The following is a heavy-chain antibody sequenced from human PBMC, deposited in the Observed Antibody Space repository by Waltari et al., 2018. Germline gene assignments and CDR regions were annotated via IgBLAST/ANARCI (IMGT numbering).Heavy chain of an antibody. CDR1: GFTFSSYW. D-gene: IGHD3-16*02. Sequence: EVQLVESGGGLVQPGGSLRLSCAASGFTFSSYWMHWVRQAPGKGLVWVSRINTDGSSTSYADSVKGRFTISRDNAKNTLYLQMNSLRAEDTAVYYCARAGSDYVWGSYRPFDYWGQGTLVTVSS. J-gene: IGHJ4*02. CDR2: INTDGSST. CDR3: ARAGSDYVWGSYRPFDY. V-gene: IGHV3-74*01.